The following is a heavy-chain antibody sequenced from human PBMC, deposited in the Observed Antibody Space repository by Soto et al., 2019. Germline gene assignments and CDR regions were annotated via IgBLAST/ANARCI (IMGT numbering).Heavy chain of an antibody. Sequence: GSLRLSCAASGFTFSSYAMSWVRQAPGKGLEWVSAISGSGGSTYYADSVKGRFTISRDNSKNTLYLQMNSLRAEDTAVYYCAKNDERPVGYYCHYGMDVWGQGTTVTVS. CDR2: ISGSGGST. D-gene: IGHD1-1*01. CDR1: GFTFSSYA. V-gene: IGHV3-23*01. J-gene: IGHJ6*02. CDR3: AKNDERPVGYYCHYGMDV.